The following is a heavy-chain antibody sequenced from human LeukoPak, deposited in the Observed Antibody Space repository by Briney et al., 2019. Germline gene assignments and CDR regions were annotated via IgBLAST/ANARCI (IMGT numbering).Heavy chain of an antibody. Sequence: SETLSLTCAVSGGSISSYYWSWIRQPPGKGLEWIGYIYYSGSTNYNPSLKSRVTISVDTSKNQFSLKLSSVTAADTAVYYCASFFDTAFDYWGQGTLVTVSS. CDR2: IYYSGST. CDR3: ASFFDTAFDY. V-gene: IGHV4-59*01. D-gene: IGHD5-18*01. J-gene: IGHJ4*02. CDR1: GGSISSYY.